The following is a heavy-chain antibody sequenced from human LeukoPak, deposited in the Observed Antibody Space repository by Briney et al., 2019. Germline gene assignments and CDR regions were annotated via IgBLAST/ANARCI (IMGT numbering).Heavy chain of an antibody. CDR3: AQGGYYYDSSGYYHAEY. D-gene: IGHD3-22*01. V-gene: IGHV3-33*06. Sequence: GGSLRLSCAASGFTFSIYGMHWVRQAPGKGLEWVAVIWYDGSNKYYADSVKGRFTISRDNSKNTLYLQMNSLRAEDTAVYYCAQGGYYYDSSGYYHAEYWGQGTLVTVSS. CDR1: GFTFSIYG. J-gene: IGHJ4*02. CDR2: IWYDGSNK.